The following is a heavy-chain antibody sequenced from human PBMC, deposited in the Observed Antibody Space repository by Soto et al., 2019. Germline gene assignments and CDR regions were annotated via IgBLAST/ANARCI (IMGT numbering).Heavy chain of an antibody. CDR2: ISYDGSNK. D-gene: IGHD2-15*01. Sequence: ESGGGVVQPGRSLRLSCAASGFTFSSYAMHWVRQAPGKGLEWVAVISYDGSNKYYADSVKGRFTISRDNSKNTLYLQMNSLRAEDTAVYYCAREGGGVVVVAATPYYWGQGTLVTVSS. V-gene: IGHV3-30-3*01. CDR1: GFTFSSYA. CDR3: AREGGGVVVVAATPYY. J-gene: IGHJ4*02.